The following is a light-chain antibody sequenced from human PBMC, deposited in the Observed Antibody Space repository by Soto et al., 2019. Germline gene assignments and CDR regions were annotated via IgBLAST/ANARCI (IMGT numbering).Light chain of an antibody. CDR3: PQSYSSLPP. Sequence: EIQMTQSPSSLSASVEDRVIITCRASQSISNHLNWYQQKPGKAPKLLIFAASSLQSGVPSRFSGSRSGPDFTLTISSLQPEDFATYYCPQSYSSLPPFGQGTKVDIK. J-gene: IGKJ1*01. V-gene: IGKV1-39*01. CDR2: AAS. CDR1: QSISNH.